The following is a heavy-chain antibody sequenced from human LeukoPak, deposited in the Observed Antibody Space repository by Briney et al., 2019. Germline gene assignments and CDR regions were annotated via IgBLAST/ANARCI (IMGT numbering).Heavy chain of an antibody. V-gene: IGHV1-69*06. Sequence: SVKVSCKASGGTFSSYAISWVRQAPGQGLEWMGGIIPIFGTANYAQKFQGRVTMTEDTSTDTAYMELSSLRSEDTAVYYCATDPRVDGDWTGVYYYGMDVWGQGTTVTVPS. CDR3: ATDPRVDGDWTGVYYYGMDV. J-gene: IGHJ6*02. D-gene: IGHD3/OR15-3a*01. CDR1: GGTFSSYA. CDR2: IIPIFGTA.